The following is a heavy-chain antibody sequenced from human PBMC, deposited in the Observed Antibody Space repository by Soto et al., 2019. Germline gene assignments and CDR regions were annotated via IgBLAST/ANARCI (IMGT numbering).Heavy chain of an antibody. CDR2: IWYDGSNK. J-gene: IGHJ6*02. CDR3: ARSLSGYDIYYYYGMDV. Sequence: QVQLVESGGGVVQPGRSLRLSCAASGFTFSSYGMHWVRQAPGKGLEWVAVIWYDGSNKYYADSVKGRFTISRDNSKNTLYLQMNSLRAEDTVVYYCARSLSGYDIYYYYGMDVWGQGTTVTVSS. CDR1: GFTFSSYG. V-gene: IGHV3-33*01. D-gene: IGHD5-12*01.